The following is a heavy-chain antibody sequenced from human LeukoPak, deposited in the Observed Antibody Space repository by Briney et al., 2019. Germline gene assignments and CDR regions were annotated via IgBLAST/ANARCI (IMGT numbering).Heavy chain of an antibody. CDR3: AKRAAADSY. D-gene: IGHD6-13*01. Sequence: GGSLRLSCAASGFTFSSYGMHWVRQAPGKGPEWVAVISYDGSNKYYADSVKGRFTISRDNSKNTLYLQMNGLRAEDTAVYYCAKRAAADSYWGQATLVTASS. J-gene: IGHJ4*02. V-gene: IGHV3-30*18. CDR1: GFTFSSYG. CDR2: ISYDGSNK.